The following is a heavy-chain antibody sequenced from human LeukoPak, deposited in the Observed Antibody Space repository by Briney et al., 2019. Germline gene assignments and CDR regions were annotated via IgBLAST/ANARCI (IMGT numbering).Heavy chain of an antibody. CDR1: GYTFTSYG. V-gene: IGHV1-18*01. CDR2: ISAYNGNT. Sequence: ASVKVSCKASGYTFTSYGISWVRQAPGQGLEWMGWISAYNGNTNYAQKLQGRVTMTTDTSTSTAYMELRSLRSDDTAVYYCARDRGVNYYDSSGHYYWGQGTLVTVSS. D-gene: IGHD3-22*01. CDR3: ARDRGVNYYDSSGHYY. J-gene: IGHJ4*02.